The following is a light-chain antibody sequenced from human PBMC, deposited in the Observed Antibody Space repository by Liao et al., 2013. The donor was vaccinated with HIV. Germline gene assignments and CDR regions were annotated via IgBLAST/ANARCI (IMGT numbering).Light chain of an antibody. CDR3: QVWDSDRDHPSVV. Sequence: SYELTQPPSVSVSPGQTASITCSGHKLGEKYTYWYQQKPGQSPVLVIYQDNQRPSGIPERFSGSNSGNTATLTISRVETGDEADYYCQVWDSDRDHPSVVFGGGTKLTVL. V-gene: IGLV3-1*01. J-gene: IGLJ2*01. CDR1: KLGEKY. CDR2: QDN.